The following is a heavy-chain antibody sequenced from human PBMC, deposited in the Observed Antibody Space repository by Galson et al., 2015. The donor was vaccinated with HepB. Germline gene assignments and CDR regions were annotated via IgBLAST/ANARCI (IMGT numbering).Heavy chain of an antibody. D-gene: IGHD2/OR15-2a*01. CDR3: ATNIVTAYGMDV. CDR1: GYSFSDYW. J-gene: IGHJ6*02. V-gene: IGHV5-51*01. Sequence: QSGAEVKKPGESLKISCKGSGYSFSDYWIGWVRQMPGKGLEWMGIIYPGDSDTRYSPSFHGPVSISADKSIGTAYLQWSSLKASDSAIYYCATNIVTAYGMDVWGQGTTVAVSS. CDR2: IYPGDSDT.